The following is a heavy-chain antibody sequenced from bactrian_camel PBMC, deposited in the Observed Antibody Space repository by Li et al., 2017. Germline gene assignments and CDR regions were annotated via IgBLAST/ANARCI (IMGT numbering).Heavy chain of an antibody. CDR3: SEWWAN. D-gene: IGHD7*01. CDR2: ISTGNGDT. J-gene: IGHJ4*01. V-gene: IGHV3S54*01. CDR1: GSTVRDNC. Sequence: QVQLVESGGGSVQAGGSLRLSCTNSGSTVRDNCMAWFRQAPGKEREEIAAISTGNGDTYYVDSVKGRFTISKDSAKNTLYLQLNSLEPEDTAMYYCSEWWANWGQGTQVTVS.